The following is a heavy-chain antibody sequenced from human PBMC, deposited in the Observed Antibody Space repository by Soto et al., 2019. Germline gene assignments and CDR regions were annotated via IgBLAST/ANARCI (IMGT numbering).Heavy chain of an antibody. D-gene: IGHD3-3*01. V-gene: IGHV4-38-2*01. CDR3: ARGQRFSDWFDP. CDR2: IYYGGAT. Sequence: PSETLSLTCDVSGEPMTGGYYWGWIRHSPGKGLEWIGSIYYGGATYYNPSLRSRLTISIDTSNNQFSLRLTSVTAADTAVYYCARGQRFSDWFDPWGQGTLVTVSS. CDR1: GEPMTGGYY. J-gene: IGHJ5*02.